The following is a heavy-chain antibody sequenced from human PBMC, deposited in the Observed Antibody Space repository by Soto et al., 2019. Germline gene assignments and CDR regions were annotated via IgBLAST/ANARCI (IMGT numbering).Heavy chain of an antibody. D-gene: IGHD2-2*01. V-gene: IGHV3-49*03. CDR2: IRSKAYGGTT. Sequence: GGSLRLSCTASGFTFGDYAMSWFRQAPGKGLEWVGFIRSKAYGGTTEYAASVKGRFTISRDDSKSIAYLQMNSLKTEDTAVYYCTRVGALGYCSSTSCPPYYYYGMDVWGQGTTVTVSS. J-gene: IGHJ6*02. CDR1: GFTFGDYA. CDR3: TRVGALGYCSSTSCPPYYYYGMDV.